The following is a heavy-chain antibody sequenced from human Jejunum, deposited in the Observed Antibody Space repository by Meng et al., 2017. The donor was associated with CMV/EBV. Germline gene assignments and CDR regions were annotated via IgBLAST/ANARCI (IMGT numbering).Heavy chain of an antibody. D-gene: IGHD2-2*01. Sequence: SRYNMNGVRKAPGKGPEWVSFISGSSNYIFYAESMKGRFTISRDNAKNSLYLQMNSLRDEDTAVYYCAREAGPGIVVTTAASYFDQWGQGTLVTVSS. CDR1: SRYN. CDR2: ISGSSNYI. J-gene: IGHJ4*02. V-gene: IGHV3-21*01. CDR3: AREAGPGIVVTTAASYFDQ.